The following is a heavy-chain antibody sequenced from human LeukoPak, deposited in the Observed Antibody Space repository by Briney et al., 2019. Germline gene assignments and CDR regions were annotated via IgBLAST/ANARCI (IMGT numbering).Heavy chain of an antibody. D-gene: IGHD6-25*01. Sequence: SETLSLTCTVSGGSISSYYWSWIRQPPGKGLEWIGYIYYSGSTNYNPSLKSRVTISVDTSKNQFSLKLSSVTAADTAVYYCARDKETPARYYGMDVWGQGTTVTVSS. CDR3: ARDKETPARYYGMDV. CDR1: GGSISSYY. CDR2: IYYSGST. J-gene: IGHJ6*02. V-gene: IGHV4-59*01.